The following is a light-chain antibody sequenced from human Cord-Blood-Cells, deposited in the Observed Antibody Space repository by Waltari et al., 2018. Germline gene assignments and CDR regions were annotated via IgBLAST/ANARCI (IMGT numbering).Light chain of an antibody. CDR2: AAS. V-gene: IGKV1-39*01. CDR1: QSISSY. CDR3: QQSYSTPWT. Sequence: DIQMTQSPSSLSASVGDRVTITCRASQSISSYLNWYQQKPGKAPKLLIFAASSLQSGVPSRLSGRGSGTDFTLTISSLQPEDFATYYCQQSYSTPWTFGQGTKVEIK. J-gene: IGKJ1*01.